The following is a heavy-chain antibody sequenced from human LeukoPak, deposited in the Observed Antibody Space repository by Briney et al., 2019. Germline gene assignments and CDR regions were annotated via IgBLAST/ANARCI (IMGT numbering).Heavy chain of an antibody. D-gene: IGHD3-10*01. CDR3: ARDSVVLWFGELFSDAFDI. Sequence: PGWSLRLSCAASGFTFSSYGMHWVRQAPGKGLEWVAVIWYDGSNKYYADSVKGRFTISRDNAKNSLYLQMNSLRAEDTAVYYCARDSVVLWFGELFSDAFDIWGQGTMVTVSS. J-gene: IGHJ3*02. V-gene: IGHV3-33*01. CDR2: IWYDGSNK. CDR1: GFTFSSYG.